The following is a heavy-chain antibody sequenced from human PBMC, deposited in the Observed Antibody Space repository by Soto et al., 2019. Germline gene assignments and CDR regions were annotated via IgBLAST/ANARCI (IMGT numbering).Heavy chain of an antibody. CDR3: ARKDDTSGLYYYAMDV. V-gene: IGHV1-2*02. Sequence: ASVKVSCKTSGYTFTGYYIHWVRQAPGQGLEWMGWINPNSGGTNYAQKFQGRVTMTRDTSISSASMELSRLRSDDTAVYYCARKDDTSGLYYYAMDVWGQGTTVTVS. CDR2: INPNSGGT. CDR1: GYTFTGYY. J-gene: IGHJ6*02. D-gene: IGHD3-22*01.